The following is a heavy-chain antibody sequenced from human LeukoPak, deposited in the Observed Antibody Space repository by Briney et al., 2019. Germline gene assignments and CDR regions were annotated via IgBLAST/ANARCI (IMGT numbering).Heavy chain of an antibody. CDR1: GFTFSSYA. CDR2: ISGSGGST. J-gene: IGHJ4*02. Sequence: GGSLRLSCAASGFTFSSYAMSWVRQAPGKGLEWVSAISGSGGSTYYADSVKGRFTISRDNSKNTLYLQMNSLRAEDTAVYYCAKDEPICSSTSCYFDYWGQGTLVTVSS. V-gene: IGHV3-23*01. D-gene: IGHD2-2*01. CDR3: AKDEPICSSTSCYFDY.